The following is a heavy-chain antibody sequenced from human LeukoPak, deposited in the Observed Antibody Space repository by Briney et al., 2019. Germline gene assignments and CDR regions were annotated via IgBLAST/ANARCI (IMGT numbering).Heavy chain of an antibody. CDR1: GYTFTSYF. Sequence: ASVKVSCKASGYTFTSYFMHWVRQAPGQGVDWMGIINPSGGSTSYAQKFQGRVTMTRDASTSTVYTELSSLRSEDTAVYYCARDSADYGDYDYWGQGTLVTVSS. D-gene: IGHD4-17*01. J-gene: IGHJ4*02. CDR3: ARDSADYGDYDY. CDR2: INPSGGST. V-gene: IGHV1-46*01.